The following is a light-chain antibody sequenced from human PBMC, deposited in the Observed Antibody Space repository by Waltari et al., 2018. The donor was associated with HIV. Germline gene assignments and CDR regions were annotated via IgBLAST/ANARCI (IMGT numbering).Light chain of an antibody. V-gene: IGLV1-36*01. CDR3: STWDYSLSAPL. CDR1: SNNFGTYA. CDR2: GDS. J-gene: IGLJ2*01. Sequence: QSALTQEVSVSGTVGQKVTLSCTGNSNNFGTYAVGWYQQISHGAPKTVMFGDSLPPGIPDRFSGSKSGTTASLTISGLQPEDDADYYCSTWDYSLSAPLFGGGTKLTVL.